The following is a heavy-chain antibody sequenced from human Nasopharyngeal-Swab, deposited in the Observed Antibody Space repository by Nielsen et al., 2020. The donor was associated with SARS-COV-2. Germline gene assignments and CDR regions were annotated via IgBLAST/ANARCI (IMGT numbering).Heavy chain of an antibody. J-gene: IGHJ4*02. CDR2: INHSGST. Sequence: GSLRLSCAVYGGSFSGYYWSWIRQPPGKGLEWIGEINHSGSTNYNPSLKSRVTISVGTSKNQFSLKLSSVTAADTAVYYCARGLGGYDSFDYWGQGTLVTVSS. D-gene: IGHD5-12*01. V-gene: IGHV4-34*01. CDR1: GGSFSGYY. CDR3: ARGLGGYDSFDY.